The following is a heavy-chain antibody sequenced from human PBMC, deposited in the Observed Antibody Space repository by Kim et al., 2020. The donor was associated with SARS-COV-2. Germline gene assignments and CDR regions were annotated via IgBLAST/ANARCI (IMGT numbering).Heavy chain of an antibody. V-gene: IGHV3-53*04. Sequence: GGSTYSADSVKGRFTISRHNSKNTLYLQMNSLRAEDTAVYYCARDSFDPWGQGTLVTVSS. J-gene: IGHJ5*02. CDR3: ARDSFDP. CDR2: GGST.